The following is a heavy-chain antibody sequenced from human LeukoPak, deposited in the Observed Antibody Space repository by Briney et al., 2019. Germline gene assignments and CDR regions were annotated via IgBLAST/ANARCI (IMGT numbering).Heavy chain of an antibody. CDR3: ARERQQGSGWYYFDY. CDR2: INHSGST. D-gene: IGHD6-19*01. J-gene: IGHJ4*02. CDR1: GGSFSGYY. Sequence: PSETLSLTCAVYGGSFSGYYWSWIRQPPGKGLEWIGEINHSGSTNYNPSLKSRVTISVDTSKNQFSLKLSSVTAADTAAYYCARERQQGSGWYYFDYWGQGTLVTVSS. V-gene: IGHV4-34*01.